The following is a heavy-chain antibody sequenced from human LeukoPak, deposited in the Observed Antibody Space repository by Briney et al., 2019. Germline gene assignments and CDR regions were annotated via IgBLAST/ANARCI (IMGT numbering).Heavy chain of an antibody. CDR3: ARDLYRGTFGPGYLGLDAFDI. J-gene: IGHJ3*02. V-gene: IGHV1-69*05. CDR2: IIPIFGTA. D-gene: IGHD3/OR15-3a*01. CDR1: GGTFSSYA. Sequence: SVKVSCKASGGTFSSYAISWVRQAPGQGLEWMGGIIPIFGTANYAQKFQGRVTITTDESTSTAYMELSSLRSEDTAVYYCARDLYRGTFGPGYLGLDAFDIWGQGTMVTVSS.